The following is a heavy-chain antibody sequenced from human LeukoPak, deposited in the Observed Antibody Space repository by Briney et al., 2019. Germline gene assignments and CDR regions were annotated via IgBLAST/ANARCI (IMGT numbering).Heavy chain of an antibody. Sequence: SETLSLTCAVYGGSFSGYYWSWIRQPPGKGLEWIGEINHSGSTNYNPSLKSRATISVDTSKNQFSLKLSSVTAEDTAVYYCAKDRRGRWLQSIFDYWGQGTLVTVSS. V-gene: IGHV4-34*01. CDR3: AKDRRGRWLQSIFDY. J-gene: IGHJ4*02. CDR1: GGSFSGYY. CDR2: INHSGST. D-gene: IGHD5-24*01.